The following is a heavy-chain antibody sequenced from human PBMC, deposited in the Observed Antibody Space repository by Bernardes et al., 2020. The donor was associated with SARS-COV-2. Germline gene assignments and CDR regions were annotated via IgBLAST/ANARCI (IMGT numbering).Heavy chain of an antibody. J-gene: IGHJ4*02. CDR1: GFSFRSYS. CDR2: ISSSSSYI. V-gene: IGHV3-21*01. CDR3: ARDRSTVMTPDYFDS. Sequence: GGSLRLSCAASGFSFRSYSMNWVRQAPGKGLEWVSSISSSSSYIYYADSMKGRFTISRDNAKNSLYLQMNSLRAEDTAVYYCARDRSTVMTPDYFDSWGQGTLVTVSS. D-gene: IGHD4-17*01.